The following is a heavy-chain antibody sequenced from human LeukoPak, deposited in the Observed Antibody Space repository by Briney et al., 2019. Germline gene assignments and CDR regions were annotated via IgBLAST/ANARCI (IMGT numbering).Heavy chain of an antibody. CDR2: IYTSEST. D-gene: IGHD3-3*01. CDR3: ASHHYDDFWSGYYAY. CDR1: GGSISSGSYY. V-gene: IGHV4-61*02. J-gene: IGHJ4*02. Sequence: PSETLSLTCTVSGGSISSGSYYWSWIRQPAGKGLEWIGRIYTSESTNYNPSLKSRVTISVDTSKNQFSLKLSSVTAADTAVHYCASHHYDDFWSGYYAYWGQGTLVTVSS.